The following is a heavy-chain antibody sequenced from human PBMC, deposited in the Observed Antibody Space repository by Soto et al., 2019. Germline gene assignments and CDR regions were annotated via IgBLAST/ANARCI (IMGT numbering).Heavy chain of an antibody. J-gene: IGHJ4*02. Sequence: SETLSLTCTVSGGSISSSSYYWGWIRQPPGKGLEWIGSIYYSGSTYYNPSLKSRVTISVDTSKNQFSLKLSSVTAADTAVYYCARQGVVRGVTSYFDYWGQGTLVTVSS. CDR1: GGSISSSSYY. V-gene: IGHV4-39*01. CDR3: ARQGVVRGVTSYFDY. CDR2: IYYSGST. D-gene: IGHD3-10*01.